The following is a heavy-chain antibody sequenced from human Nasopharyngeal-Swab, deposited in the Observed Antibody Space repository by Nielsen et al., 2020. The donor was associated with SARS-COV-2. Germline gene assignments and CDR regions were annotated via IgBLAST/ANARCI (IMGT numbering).Heavy chain of an antibody. CDR1: GGSITSSRHR. J-gene: IGHJ4*02. CDR3: TRDIGGKYGY. V-gene: IGHV4-39*02. D-gene: IGHD4-23*01. Sequence: SETLSLTCTVSGGSITSSRHRWGWIRQPPGKGLEWIGQILVNRYTEYHPSVRGRITVYADTSENSFSLRLNSVTAADTAVYYCTRDIGGKYGYWGQGNLVTVSS. CDR2: ILVNRYT.